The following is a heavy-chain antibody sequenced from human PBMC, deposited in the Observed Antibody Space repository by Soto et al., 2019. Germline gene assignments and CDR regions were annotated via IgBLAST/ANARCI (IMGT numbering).Heavy chain of an antibody. CDR2: ISGSGGST. Sequence: PGGSLRLSCAASGFTFSSYAMSWVRQAPGKGLEWVSAISGSGGSTYYADSVKGRFTISRDNSKNTLYLQMNSLRAEDTSLYYCAPDSLRGLAVAGFVYWGQGSMVTVAS. D-gene: IGHD6-19*01. CDR3: APDSLRGLAVAGFVY. CDR1: GFTFSSYA. J-gene: IGHJ4*02. V-gene: IGHV3-23*01.